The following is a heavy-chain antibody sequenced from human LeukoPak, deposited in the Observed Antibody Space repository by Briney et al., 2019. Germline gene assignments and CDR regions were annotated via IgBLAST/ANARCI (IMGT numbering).Heavy chain of an antibody. CDR3: ARDVQDTPLLWFGELLSPQIPFDY. V-gene: IGHV3-21*01. CDR2: ISSSSSYI. Sequence: GGSLRLSCAASGFTFSSYSMNWVRQAPGKGLEWVSSISSSSSYIYYADSVKGRFTISRDNAKNSLYLQMNSLRAEDTAVYYCARDVQDTPLLWFGELLSPQIPFDYWGQGTLVTVSS. J-gene: IGHJ4*02. D-gene: IGHD3-10*01. CDR1: GFTFSSYS.